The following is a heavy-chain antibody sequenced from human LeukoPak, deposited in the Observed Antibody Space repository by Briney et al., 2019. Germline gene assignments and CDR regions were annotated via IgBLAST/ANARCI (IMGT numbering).Heavy chain of an antibody. CDR3: ARVLNYYDSSGYYFSY. V-gene: IGHV3-30-3*01. J-gene: IGHJ4*02. CDR2: ISYDGSSK. CDR1: GFTSSYHA. D-gene: IGHD3-22*01. Sequence: PGRSLRLSCAASGFTSSYHAMHWVRQARGKGLEWVAVISYDGSSKYYADSVKGRFTISRDNSKNTLYLQMNSLRAEDTAVYYCARVLNYYDSSGYYFSYWGQGTLVTVSS.